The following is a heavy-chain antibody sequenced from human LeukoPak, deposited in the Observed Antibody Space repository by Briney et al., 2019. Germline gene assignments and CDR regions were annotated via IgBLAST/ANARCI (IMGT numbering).Heavy chain of an antibody. J-gene: IGHJ3*02. V-gene: IGHV3-21*01. CDR3: ARDPPTDFWSGHDAFDI. CDR1: GFTFSSYS. Sequence: GGSLRLSCAASGFTFSSYSMNWVRQAPGKGLEWVSSISSSSSYIYYADSVKGRFTISRDNAKNSLYLQMNSLRAEDTAVYYCARDPPTDFWSGHDAFDIWGQGTMVTVSS. D-gene: IGHD3-3*01. CDR2: ISSSSSYI.